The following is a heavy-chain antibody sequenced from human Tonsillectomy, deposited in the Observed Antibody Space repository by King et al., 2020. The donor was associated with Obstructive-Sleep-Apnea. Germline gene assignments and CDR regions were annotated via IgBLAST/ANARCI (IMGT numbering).Heavy chain of an antibody. CDR2: IIQDGGEK. J-gene: IGHJ4*02. D-gene: IGHD6-13*01. CDR1: GFTFSSYW. Sequence: VQLVESGGGLVQPVRSLRLSCAASGFTFSSYWMSWVRQAPGKGLEWVANIIQDGGEKYYVDSVKVRFTISRDIAKNSLYLQMNSLRAEDTAVYYCARGGYTSSWYGYYFDFWGQGTLVTVSS. CDR3: ARGGYTSSWYGYYFDF. V-gene: IGHV3-7*01.